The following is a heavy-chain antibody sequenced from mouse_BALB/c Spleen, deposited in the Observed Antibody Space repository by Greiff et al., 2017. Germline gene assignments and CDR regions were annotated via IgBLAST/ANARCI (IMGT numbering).Heavy chain of an antibody. V-gene: IGHV5-6-5*01. CDR2: ISSGGST. CDR1: GFTFSSYA. J-gene: IGHJ3*01. CDR3: ARKGAMGFAY. Sequence: EVQLVESGGGLVKPGVSLKLSCAASGFTFSSYAMSWVRQTPEKRLEWVASISSGGSTYYPDSVKGRFTISRDNARNILYLQMSSLRSEDTAMYYCARKGAMGFAYWGQGTLVTVSA.